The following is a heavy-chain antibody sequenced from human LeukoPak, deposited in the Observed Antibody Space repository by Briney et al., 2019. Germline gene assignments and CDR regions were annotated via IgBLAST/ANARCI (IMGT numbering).Heavy chain of an antibody. CDR3: ARDQNSGYDFLPYWYFDL. V-gene: IGHV4-61*02. Sequence: SQTLSLTCTVSGGSISSGSYYWSWIRQPAGKGLEWIGRIYTSGSTNYNPPLKSRVTISVDTSKNQVALKLSSVTAADTAVYYCARDQNSGYDFLPYWYFDLWGRGTLVTVSS. D-gene: IGHD5-12*01. CDR1: GGSISSGSYY. CDR2: IYTSGST. J-gene: IGHJ2*01.